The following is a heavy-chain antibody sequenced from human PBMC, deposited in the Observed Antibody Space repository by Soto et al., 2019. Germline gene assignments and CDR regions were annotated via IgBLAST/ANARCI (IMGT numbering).Heavy chain of an antibody. J-gene: IGHJ4*02. CDR3: ANSVRGSFDY. Sequence: QVQLVESGGGVVQPGRSLRLSCAASGFTFSSYGMHWVRQAPGKGLEWVAVISYDGSNKYYADSVKGRFTISRDNSKNTLYLQMNSLRAEDTAGYYCANSVRGSFDYWGQGTLGTVSS. V-gene: IGHV3-30*18. D-gene: IGHD3-10*01. CDR1: GFTFSSYG. CDR2: ISYDGSNK.